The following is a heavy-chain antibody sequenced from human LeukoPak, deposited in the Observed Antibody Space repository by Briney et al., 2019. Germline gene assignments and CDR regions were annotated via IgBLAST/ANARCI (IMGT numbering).Heavy chain of an antibody. CDR2: IYYSGST. D-gene: IGHD6-13*01. CDR1: GGSISSYY. Sequence: PSETLSLTCTVSGGSISSYYWSWIRQPPGKGLEWIGYIYYSGSTNYNPSLKSRVTISVDTSKNQFSLKLSSVTAADTAVYYCARDQVVGSSWCSGVWGQGTLVTVSS. CDR3: ARDQVVGSSWCSGV. J-gene: IGHJ4*02. V-gene: IGHV4-59*01.